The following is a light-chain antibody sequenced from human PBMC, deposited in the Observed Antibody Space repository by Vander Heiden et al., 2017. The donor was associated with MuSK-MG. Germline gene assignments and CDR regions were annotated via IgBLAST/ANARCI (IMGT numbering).Light chain of an antibody. J-gene: IGKJ5*01. CDR2: DAS. Sequence: EFVLTQSPATLSLSPGERATLSCRASQSVSRYLAWYQQKLGQAPRLLIYDASSRATGIPARFGGSGSRTDFTLTISILDPEDFAVYYCQRRSNWPITFGQGTRLEIK. CDR3: QRRSNWPIT. V-gene: IGKV3-11*01. CDR1: QSVSRY.